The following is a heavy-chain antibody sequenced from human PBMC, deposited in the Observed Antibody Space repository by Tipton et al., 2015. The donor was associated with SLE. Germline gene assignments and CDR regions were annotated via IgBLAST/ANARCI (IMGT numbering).Heavy chain of an antibody. CDR2: INENGNT. V-gene: IGHV4-34*01. J-gene: IGHJ6*03. CDR1: GGSFNTYY. D-gene: IGHD3-3*01. Sequence: TLSLTCAVYGGSFNTYYWTWIRQPPGKGLEWIGEINENGNTNFSPSLKSRVTISVDTSKNQFSLKLSSVTAADTAVYYCARLLVYDFWSGYPQYYYYYMDVWGKGTTVTVSS. CDR3: ARLLVYDFWSGYPQYYYYYMDV.